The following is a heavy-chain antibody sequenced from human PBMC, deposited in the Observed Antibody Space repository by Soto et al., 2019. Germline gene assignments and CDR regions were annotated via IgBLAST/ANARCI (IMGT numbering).Heavy chain of an antibody. J-gene: IGHJ4*02. D-gene: IGHD2-15*01. CDR1: GGSISSGGYY. CDR3: ASGGYCSVGSCYNRFDY. Sequence: LSLTCTVSGGSISSGGYYWSWIRQHPGKGLEWIGYIYYSGSTYYNPSLKSRVTISVDTSKNQFSLKLSSVTAADTAVYYCASGGYCSVGSCYNRFDYWGQGTLVTVSS. V-gene: IGHV4-31*03. CDR2: IYYSGST.